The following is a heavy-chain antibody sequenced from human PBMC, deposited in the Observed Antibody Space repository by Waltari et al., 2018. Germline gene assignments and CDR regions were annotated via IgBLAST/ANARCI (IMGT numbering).Heavy chain of an antibody. CDR3: ARAEQWLAVREIDAFDI. V-gene: IGHV4-59*01. CDR2: SYYSGST. D-gene: IGHD6-19*01. J-gene: IGHJ3*02. CDR1: GGSISSYY. Sequence: QVQLQESGPGLVKPSETLSLTCTVSGGSISSYYWSWIRQPPGKKLEWIGYSYYSGSTNYNPSLKSRVTISVDTSKNQFSLRLSSVTAADTAVYYCARAEQWLAVREIDAFDIWGQGTMVTVSS.